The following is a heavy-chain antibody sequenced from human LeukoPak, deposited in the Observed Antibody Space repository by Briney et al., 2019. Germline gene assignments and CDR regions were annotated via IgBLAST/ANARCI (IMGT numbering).Heavy chain of an antibody. Sequence: SETLSLTYAVYGGSYSGYYWSWIRQPPGKGLERIGEINHSGSTNYNPSLKSRVTISVDTSRNQFSLKLSSVTAADTAVYYCARGRSRVCSSTSCYSRRGWFDPWGQGTLVTVSS. CDR1: GGSYSGYY. CDR3: ARGRSRVCSSTSCYSRRGWFDP. D-gene: IGHD2-2*01. V-gene: IGHV4-34*01. J-gene: IGHJ5*02. CDR2: INHSGST.